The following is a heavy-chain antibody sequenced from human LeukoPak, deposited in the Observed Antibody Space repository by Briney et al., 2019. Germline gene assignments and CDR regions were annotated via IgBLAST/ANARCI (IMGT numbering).Heavy chain of an antibody. CDR2: ISKSRNYI. J-gene: IGHJ6*04. V-gene: IGHV3-21*01. Sequence: GGSLRLSCAASGFTFSRYNMNWVRQAPGQGLEWVACISKSRNYIYYADSVKGRFTISRDNAKNSLYLQMNSLRAEDTAVYYCAELGITMIGGVWGKGTTVTISS. CDR3: AELGITMIGGV. D-gene: IGHD3-10*02. CDR1: GFTFSRYN.